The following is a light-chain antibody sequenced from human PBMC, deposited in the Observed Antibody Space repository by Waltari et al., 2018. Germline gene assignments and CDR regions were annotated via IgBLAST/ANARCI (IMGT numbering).Light chain of an antibody. CDR3: SSYTTSSTFV. J-gene: IGLJ1*01. Sequence: QSALTQPASVSGSPGQSITISCTGTNSDIGVYNYVSWYQPYPGKAPKVMIYGVTKRASGVSNRFSGSKSGNTASLTISGLQAEDEAEYFCSSYTTSSTFVFGTGTKVTVL. CDR2: GVT. CDR1: NSDIGVYNY. V-gene: IGLV2-14*01.